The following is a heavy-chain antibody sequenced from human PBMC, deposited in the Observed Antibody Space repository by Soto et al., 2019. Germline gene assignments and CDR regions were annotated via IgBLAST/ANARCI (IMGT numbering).Heavy chain of an antibody. V-gene: IGHV3-48*02. CDR2: INSGSSTI. CDR1: GFPFSSYA. J-gene: IGHJ1*01. D-gene: IGHD5-12*01. Sequence: EVQLVESGGGLVQPGGSLRLSCAASGFPFSSYAMNWVRQAPGKGLEWVSYINSGSSTIYYADSAKGRFTISRDNAKNSLYLQMNSLRDEDTAVYFCVRDRGYTGYDLQHWGQGALVAVSS. CDR3: VRDRGYTGYDLQH.